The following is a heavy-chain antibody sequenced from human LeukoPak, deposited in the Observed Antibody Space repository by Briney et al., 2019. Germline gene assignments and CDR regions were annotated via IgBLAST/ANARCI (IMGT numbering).Heavy chain of an antibody. CDR2: ISYDGSNK. J-gene: IGHJ6*02. Sequence: GGSLRLSCTASGFTFGDYAMSRVRQAPGKGLEWVAVISYDGSNKYYADSVKGRFTISRDNSKNTLYLQMNSLRAEDTAVYYCAKDQSLSSSWYWNYYYGMDVWGQGTTVTVSS. CDR3: AKDQSLSSSWYWNYYYGMDV. D-gene: IGHD6-13*01. V-gene: IGHV3-30*04. CDR1: GFTFGDYA.